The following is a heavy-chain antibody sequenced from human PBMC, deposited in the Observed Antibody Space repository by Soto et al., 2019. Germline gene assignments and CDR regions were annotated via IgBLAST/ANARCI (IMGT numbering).Heavy chain of an antibody. D-gene: IGHD3-10*01. J-gene: IGHJ4*02. CDR2: IYHSGST. CDR1: SSSISSSNW. CDR3: ARTPFYYFGLGTHLYYFDF. Sequence: SETLSLTCAVSSSSISSSNWWSWVRQPPGEGMEWIGEIYHSGSTNYNPSLKSRVTISVDKSKNQFSLKLSSVTAADTAVYYCARTPFYYFGLGTHLYYFDFWDQGALVTVS. V-gene: IGHV4-4*02.